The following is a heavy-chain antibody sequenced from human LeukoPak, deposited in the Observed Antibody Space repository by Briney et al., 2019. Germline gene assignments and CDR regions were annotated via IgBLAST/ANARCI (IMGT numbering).Heavy chain of an antibody. CDR2: INPSGGST. V-gene: IGHV1-46*01. CDR3: ARGAYSSSWSHDFDY. CDR1: GYTFTSYY. D-gene: IGHD6-13*01. J-gene: IGHJ4*02. Sequence: ASVSVSCKASGYTFTSYYMHWVRQAPGQGLEWMGIINPSGGSTSYAHKFQGRVTMTRDTSTSTVYMELSSLRSEDTAVYYCARGAYSSSWSHDFDYWGQGTLVTVSS.